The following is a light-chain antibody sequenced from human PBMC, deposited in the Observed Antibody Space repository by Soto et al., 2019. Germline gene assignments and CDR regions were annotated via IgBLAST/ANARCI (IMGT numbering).Light chain of an antibody. CDR2: HAS. CDR1: QYISTC. CDR3: QESYSTS. J-gene: IGKJ1*01. Sequence: DIQMTQSPSSLSASVGDRVAITCRASQYISTCLAWYQQKPGKAPKLLIYHASNLQSGVPSRFSGSGSGTDFTLTISSLQPDDIATYYCQESYSTSFGQGTKVDIK. V-gene: IGKV1-39*01.